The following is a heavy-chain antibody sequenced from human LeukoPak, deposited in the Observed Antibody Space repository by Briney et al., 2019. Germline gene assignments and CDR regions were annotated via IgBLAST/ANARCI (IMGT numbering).Heavy chain of an antibody. Sequence: PSETLSLTCTVSGGSISSGGYYWSWIRQHPGKGLEWIGYIYYSGSTYYNPSLKSRVTISVDTSKNQFSPKLSSVTAADTAVYYCARVLLLGSGSYYLFDYWGQGTLATVSS. D-gene: IGHD3-10*01. CDR2: IYYSGST. CDR3: ARVLLLGSGSYYLFDY. V-gene: IGHV4-31*03. CDR1: GGSISSGGYY. J-gene: IGHJ4*02.